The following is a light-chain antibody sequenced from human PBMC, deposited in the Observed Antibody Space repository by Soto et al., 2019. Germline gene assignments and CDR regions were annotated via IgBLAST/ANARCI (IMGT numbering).Light chain of an antibody. J-gene: IGLJ2*01. CDR1: SANIGAGYD. Sequence: QAVVTQPPSVSGAPGQRVTISCTGSSANIGAGYDVHWYQQLPGTAPKLLIYGNNNRPSGVPDRISGSKSGTSASLAITGLQAEDEADYYCQSYDSSLSGSEVFGGGTKVTVL. V-gene: IGLV1-40*01. CDR3: QSYDSSLSGSEV. CDR2: GNN.